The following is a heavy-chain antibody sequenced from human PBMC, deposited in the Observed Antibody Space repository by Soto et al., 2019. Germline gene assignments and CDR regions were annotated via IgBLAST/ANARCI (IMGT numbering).Heavy chain of an antibody. CDR1: GFTFSNAW. Sequence: GGSLRLSCAASGFTFSNAWMSWVRQAPGKGLEWVGRIKSKTDGGTTDYAAPVKGRFTISRDDSKNTLYLQMNSLKTEDTAVYYCTTLLWGCSSTSCDKWGQGTLVTVSS. CDR3: TTLLWGCSSTSCDK. D-gene: IGHD2-2*02. CDR2: IKSKTDGGTT. V-gene: IGHV3-15*01. J-gene: IGHJ4*02.